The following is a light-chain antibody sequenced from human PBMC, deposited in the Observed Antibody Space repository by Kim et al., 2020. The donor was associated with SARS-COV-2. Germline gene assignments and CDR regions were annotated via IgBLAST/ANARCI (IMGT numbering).Light chain of an antibody. CDR1: SGHSTYD. CDR2: VNSDGSH. Sequence: QLVLTQSPSASASLGASVKLTCTLSSGHSTYDIAWHQQQPEKGPRYLMKVNSDGSHKKGDGIPDRFSGSSSGAERYLTISSLQSEDEADYYCQTWGTGIQVFGGGTQLTVL. CDR3: QTWGTGIQV. V-gene: IGLV4-69*01. J-gene: IGLJ3*02.